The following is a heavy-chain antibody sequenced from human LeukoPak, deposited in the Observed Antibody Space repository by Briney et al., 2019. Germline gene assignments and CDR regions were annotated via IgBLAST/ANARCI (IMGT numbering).Heavy chain of an antibody. CDR2: IAPIFGTA. J-gene: IGHJ6*04. V-gene: IGHV1-69*01. Sequence: GTSVNVSFTASGATFSSYAISWVRQAPGQGLELMGGIAPIFGTANYAQKFQGRVTITADESTSTAYMELSSLRSEDTAVYYCARSIVVVPAAILALYYYYGMDVWGKGTTVTVSS. CDR3: ARSIVVVPAAILALYYYYGMDV. D-gene: IGHD2-2*02. CDR1: GATFSSYA.